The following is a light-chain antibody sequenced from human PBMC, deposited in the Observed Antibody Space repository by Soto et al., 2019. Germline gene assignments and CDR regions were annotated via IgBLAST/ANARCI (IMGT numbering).Light chain of an antibody. J-gene: IGKJ2*02. CDR3: RQYNSYLRT. V-gene: IGKV1-17*01. CDR2: AAS. Sequence: DIQMTQSPSSLSASVGDRVTITCRASQGIGNDLGWYQQKPGTAPKRLIYAASSLESGVPSRFSGSGSGTEFTLTISTLQPEDFATYYCRQYNSYLRTFGQGTKLEIK. CDR1: QGIGND.